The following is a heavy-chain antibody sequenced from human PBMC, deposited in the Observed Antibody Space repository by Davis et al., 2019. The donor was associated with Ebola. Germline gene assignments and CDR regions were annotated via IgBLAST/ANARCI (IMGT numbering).Heavy chain of an antibody. V-gene: IGHV4-4*02. Sequence: SETLSLTCAVSGDSISSSNWWSWVRQPPGKGLEWIGEISQSGSTNYNPSLKSRVTISVDTSKNQFSLKLSSVTAADTAVYYCARARIAAAGTLFDYWGQGTLVTVSS. CDR2: ISQSGST. CDR1: GDSISSSNW. J-gene: IGHJ4*02. CDR3: ARARIAAAGTLFDY. D-gene: IGHD6-13*01.